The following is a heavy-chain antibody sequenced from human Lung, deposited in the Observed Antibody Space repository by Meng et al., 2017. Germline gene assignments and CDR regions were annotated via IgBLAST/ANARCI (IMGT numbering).Heavy chain of an antibody. CDR3: VISSHN. Sequence: QLQVQESGSGLVKPSQTLSLTCAVSGGSISSGGYSWSWIRQPPGKGLEWIGYTYHSGSTYYNPSLKSRVTISVDRSKNQFSLKVNSVTAADTAIYYCVISSHNWGQGTLVTVSS. CDR2: TYHSGST. J-gene: IGHJ4*02. V-gene: IGHV4-30-2*01. CDR1: GGSISSGGYS. D-gene: IGHD3-3*02.